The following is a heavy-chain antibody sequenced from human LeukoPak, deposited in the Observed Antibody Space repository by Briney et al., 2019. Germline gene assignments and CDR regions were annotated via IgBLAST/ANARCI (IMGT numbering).Heavy chain of an antibody. Sequence: GGSLRLSCAASGFTFSSYGMHWVRQAPGKGLGWVAVISYDGSNKYYADSVKGRFTISRDNSKNTLYLQMNSLRAEDTAVYYCAKDELLFSPSYYFDYWGQGTLVTVSS. V-gene: IGHV3-30*18. J-gene: IGHJ4*02. CDR3: AKDELLFSPSYYFDY. D-gene: IGHD2-21*02. CDR1: GFTFSSYG. CDR2: ISYDGSNK.